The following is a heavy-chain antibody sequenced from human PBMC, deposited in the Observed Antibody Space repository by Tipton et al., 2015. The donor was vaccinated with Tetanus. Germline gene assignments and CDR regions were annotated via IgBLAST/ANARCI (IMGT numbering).Heavy chain of an antibody. CDR1: GGSMSTYY. J-gene: IGHJ5*02. D-gene: IGHD6-13*01. V-gene: IGHV4-59*12. CDR3: ARDPGIASAGLWFDP. CDR2: VYYTGST. Sequence: GLVKPSETLSPTCTVSGGSMSTYYWSWIRQPPGKGLEWIGYVYYTGSTDYNPSLKSRVTISVDTSKSQFSLRLTSVTVADTAVYYCARDPGIASAGLWFDPWGQGTLVTVSS.